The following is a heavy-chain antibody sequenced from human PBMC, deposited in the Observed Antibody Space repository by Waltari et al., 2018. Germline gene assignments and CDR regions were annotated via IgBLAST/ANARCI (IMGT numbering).Heavy chain of an antibody. J-gene: IGHJ4*02. CDR2: LDPEDGDT. CDR1: GYTFTDYY. D-gene: IGHD2-15*01. CDR3: AIEAATAFDY. Sequence: EVQLVQSGAEVKKPGATVKISCKVSGYTFTDYYMHWVQQAPGKGLEWMGLLDPEDGDTIYAEKFQARITITADTSTDTINMEVSSLRSEDTAFYYCAIEAATAFDYWGQGTLVTVSS. V-gene: IGHV1-69-2*01.